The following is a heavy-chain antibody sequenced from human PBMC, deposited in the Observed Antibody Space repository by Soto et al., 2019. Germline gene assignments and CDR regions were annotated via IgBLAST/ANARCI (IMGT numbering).Heavy chain of an antibody. D-gene: IGHD3-22*01. CDR3: ARDSSGRHDY. CDR2: IYHGGAT. J-gene: IGHJ4*02. V-gene: IGHV4-59*01. Sequence: SETLSLTCTVSGGSISNFYWSWIRQPPGKGLEWIGYIYHGGATTYNASLKSRVTISVDTSKNQFFLKVNSVTAADTAVYFCARDSSGRHDYWGQGTPVTVSS. CDR1: GGSISNFY.